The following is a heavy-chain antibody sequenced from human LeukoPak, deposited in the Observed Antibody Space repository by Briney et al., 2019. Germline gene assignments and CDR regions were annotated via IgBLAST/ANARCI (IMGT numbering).Heavy chain of an antibody. J-gene: IGHJ4*02. CDR2: VSQTGSGQP. V-gene: IGHV4-34*01. CDR1: GGSFSGYY. Sequence: SETLSLTCGVYGGSFSGYYWSWIRQPPGKGLEGIGEVSQTGSGQPNSNPSLKGRVTISVVTSKNQFALELTSVTAADTAMYYCARVPLYWQDPFDFWGQGTLVTVSS. CDR3: ARVPLYWQDPFDF. D-gene: IGHD2-15*01.